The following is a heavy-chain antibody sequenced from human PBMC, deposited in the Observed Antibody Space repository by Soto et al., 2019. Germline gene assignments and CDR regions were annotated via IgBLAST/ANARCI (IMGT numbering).Heavy chain of an antibody. Sequence: PVGSLRLSCASSVFTFSDYYMSCIRQAPGKWLEWVSYISSSGSTIYYADSVKGRFTISRDNAKNSLYLQMNSLRAEDTAVYYCAREAVGASRVKTYYYYGTEVWGQGTTVIVSS. J-gene: IGHJ6*01. CDR3: AREAVGASRVKTYYYYGTEV. V-gene: IGHV3-11*01. CDR2: ISSSGSTI. D-gene: IGHD2-15*01. CDR1: VFTFSDYY.